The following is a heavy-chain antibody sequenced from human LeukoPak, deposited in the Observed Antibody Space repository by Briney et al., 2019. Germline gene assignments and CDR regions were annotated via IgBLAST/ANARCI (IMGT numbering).Heavy chain of an antibody. CDR2: INPNSGGT. CDR1: GYTFTDYY. V-gene: IGHV1-2*02. D-gene: IGHD3-10*01. Sequence: ASVKVSCKASGYTFTDYYMYWVRQAPGQGLEWMGWINPNSGGTNYAQKFQGRVTMTRDTSISTVYMEVSRLRSDDTAVYYCAREDRGVINWFDPWGQGTLVTVSS. J-gene: IGHJ5*02. CDR3: AREDRGVINWFDP.